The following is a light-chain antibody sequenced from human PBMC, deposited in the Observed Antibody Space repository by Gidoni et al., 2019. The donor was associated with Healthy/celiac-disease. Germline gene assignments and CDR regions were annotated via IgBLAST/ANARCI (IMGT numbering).Light chain of an antibody. CDR3: QQYNNWPFT. V-gene: IGKV3-15*01. J-gene: IGKJ3*01. CDR1: QSVSSN. CDR2: GAS. Sequence: EIVMTQSPATLSVSPGERATLSCSASQSVSSNLAWYQQKPGQAPMLLIYGASPRATGIPARFSGSGSWTEFTLTISSLQSEDFAVYYCQQYNNWPFTFGPGTKVDIK.